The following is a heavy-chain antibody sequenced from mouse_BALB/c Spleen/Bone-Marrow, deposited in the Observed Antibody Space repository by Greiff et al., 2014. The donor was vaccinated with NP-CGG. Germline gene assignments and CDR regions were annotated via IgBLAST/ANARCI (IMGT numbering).Heavy chain of an antibody. J-gene: IGHJ3*01. CDR1: GFTFSSFA. Sequence: GVSGFTFSSFAMSWVRQTPEKRLEWVATISSGGGYTYYPDSVKGRFTISRDNAKNSLYLQMSSLRSEDTAMYYCARQESIYDGYYGGFTYWGQGTLVTVSA. V-gene: IGHV5-9-3*01. CDR3: ARQESIYDGYYGGFTY. D-gene: IGHD2-3*01. CDR2: ISSGGGYT.